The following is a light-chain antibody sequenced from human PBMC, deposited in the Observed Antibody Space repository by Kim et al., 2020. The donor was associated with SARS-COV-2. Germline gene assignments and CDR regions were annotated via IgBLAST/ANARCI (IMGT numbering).Light chain of an antibody. CDR1: QSVGTS. V-gene: IGKV3-11*01. CDR2: DTF. CDR3: QQRSNWPPALS. Sequence: GERATLSCRASQSVGTSLAGYQQRPGQPPRLLIYDTFNRATGIPDRFSGSGSGTDFTLTISSLESEDFAVYYCQQRSNWPPALSFGGGTKVDIK. J-gene: IGKJ4*01.